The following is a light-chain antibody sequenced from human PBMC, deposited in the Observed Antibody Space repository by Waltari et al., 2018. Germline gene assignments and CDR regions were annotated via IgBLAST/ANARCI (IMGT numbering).Light chain of an antibody. CDR3: QQYYSTPLT. CDR2: WAS. J-gene: IGKJ4*01. CDR1: PSVLYRSANKSY. Sequence: DLVMTLSPHSLAVSLAERATIISRPSPSVLYRSANKSYLNWYQQKPGQPPELHIFWASTRESGVPDRISGAGSGTDFTLTISSLQSEDVAVYYCQQYYSTPLTFGGGTMVEIK. V-gene: IGKV4-1*01.